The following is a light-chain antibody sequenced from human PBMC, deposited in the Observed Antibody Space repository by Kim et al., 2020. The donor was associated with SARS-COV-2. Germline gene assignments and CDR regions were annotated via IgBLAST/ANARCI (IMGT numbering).Light chain of an antibody. CDR2: STN. CDR3: VLYMGSGIWV. V-gene: IGLV8-61*01. Sequence: QTVVTQEPSFSVSPGGTVTLTCGLSSGSVSTSYYPSWYQQTPGQAPRTLIYSTNTRSSGVPDRFSGSILGNKAALTITGAQADDESDYYCVLYMGSGIWVFGGGTQLIVL. CDR1: SGSVSTSYY. J-gene: IGLJ3*02.